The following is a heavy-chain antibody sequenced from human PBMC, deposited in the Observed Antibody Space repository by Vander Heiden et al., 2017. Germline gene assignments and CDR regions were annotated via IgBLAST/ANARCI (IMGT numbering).Heavy chain of an antibody. J-gene: IGHJ6*02. Sequence: QVQLVESGGGVVQPGRSLRLSCAASGFTFRSYAMHWVRQAPGKGLEWVAVISYDGSNKYYADSVKGRFTISRDNSKNTLYLQMNSLRAEDTAVYYCARKPGSYYNVPYYYYGMDVWGQGTTVTVSS. CDR3: ARKPGSYYNVPYYYYGMDV. CDR1: GFTFRSYA. V-gene: IGHV3-30*01. D-gene: IGHD3-10*01. CDR2: ISYDGSNK.